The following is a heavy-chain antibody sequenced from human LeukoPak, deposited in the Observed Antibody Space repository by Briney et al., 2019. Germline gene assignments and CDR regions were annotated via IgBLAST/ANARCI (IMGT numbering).Heavy chain of an antibody. J-gene: IGHJ6*03. CDR3: AKESGSSVTYYYYMNV. CDR2: ISYDGSNK. V-gene: IGHV3-30-3*01. Sequence: GGSLRLSCAASGFTFSSYAMHWARQAPGKGLEWVAVISYDGSNKYYADSVKGRFTISRDNSKNTLYLQMNSLRTEDTAVYCCAKESGSSVTYYYYMNVWGKGTTVTVSS. CDR1: GFTFSSYA. D-gene: IGHD6-25*01.